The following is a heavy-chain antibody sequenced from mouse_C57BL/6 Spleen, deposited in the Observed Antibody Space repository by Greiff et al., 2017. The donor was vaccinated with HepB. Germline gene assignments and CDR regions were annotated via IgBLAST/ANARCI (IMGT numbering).Heavy chain of an antibody. V-gene: IGHV7-1*01. CDR1: GFTFSDFY. J-gene: IGHJ2*01. Sequence: EVKVVESGGGLVQSGRSLRLSCATSGFTFSDFYMEWVRQAPGKGLEWIAASRNKANDYTTEYSASVKGRFIVSRDTSQSILYLQMNALRAEDTAIYYCAREGYDYGFDYWGQGTTLTVSS. D-gene: IGHD2-4*01. CDR2: SRNKANDYTT. CDR3: AREGYDYGFDY.